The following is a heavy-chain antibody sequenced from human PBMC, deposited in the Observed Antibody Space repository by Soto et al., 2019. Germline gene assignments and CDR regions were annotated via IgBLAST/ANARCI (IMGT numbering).Heavy chain of an antibody. CDR2: IIPIFGTA. D-gene: IGHD3-22*01. CDR3: ARILGYYYDSSGYRNWFDP. CDR1: GGTFSSYA. J-gene: IGHJ5*02. V-gene: IGHV1-69*13. Sequence: SVKVSCKASGGTFSSYATSWVRQAPGQGLEWMGGIIPIFGTANYAQKFQGRVTITADESTSTAYMELSSLRSEDTAVYCCARILGYYYDSSGYRNWFDPWGQGTLVTVSS.